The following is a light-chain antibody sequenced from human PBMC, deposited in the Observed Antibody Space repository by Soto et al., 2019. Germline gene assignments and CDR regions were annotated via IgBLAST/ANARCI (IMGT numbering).Light chain of an antibody. Sequence: QSVLTQPPSVSGAPGQRVTISCTGSSSNIGAGYDVHWYQQLPGTAPKLLIYGNSNRPSGVPDRFSGSKSGTSASLAITGLQAEDEADYYCQSYDGNLSGLYVFGTGTKVTVL. CDR2: GNS. CDR1: SSNIGAGYD. V-gene: IGLV1-40*01. CDR3: QSYDGNLSGLYV. J-gene: IGLJ1*01.